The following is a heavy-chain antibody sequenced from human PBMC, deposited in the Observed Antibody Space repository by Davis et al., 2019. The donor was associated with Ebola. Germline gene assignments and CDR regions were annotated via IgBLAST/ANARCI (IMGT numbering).Heavy chain of an antibody. V-gene: IGHV3-33*08. CDR3: ARDRGDDSSMFDP. Sequence: PGGSLRLSCAASGFTFSSYEMNWVRQAPGKGLEWVAVIWYDGSNKYYADSVKGRFTISRDNSKNTLYLQMNSLRAEDTAVYYCARDRGDDSSMFDPWGQGTLVTVSS. J-gene: IGHJ5*02. D-gene: IGHD3-22*01. CDR1: GFTFSSYE. CDR2: IWYDGSNK.